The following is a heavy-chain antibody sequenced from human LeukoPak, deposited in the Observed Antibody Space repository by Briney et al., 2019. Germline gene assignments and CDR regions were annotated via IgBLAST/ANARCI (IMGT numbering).Heavy chain of an antibody. CDR1: GYPFITYG. CDR2: ISGNDGDT. CDR3: ARDTWELPGDTFDL. J-gene: IGHJ4*02. Sequence: ASVKVSCKASGYPFITYGLSWVRQAPGQGLEWMGQISGNDGDTTYAQKFQGRITLTTDTGTTTAYMELSRLRSDDTAVYFCARDTWELPGDTFDLWGQGTLVTVSS. V-gene: IGHV1-18*01. D-gene: IGHD1-7*01.